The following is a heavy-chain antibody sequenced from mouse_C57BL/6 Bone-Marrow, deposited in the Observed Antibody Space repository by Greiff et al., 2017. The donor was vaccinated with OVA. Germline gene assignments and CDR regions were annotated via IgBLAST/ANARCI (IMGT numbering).Heavy chain of an antibody. CDR1: GFSLTSYG. V-gene: IGHV2-2*01. CDR3: ARNLEFAY. CDR2: IWSGGST. Sequence: QVQLKQSGPGLVQPSQSLSITCTVSGFSLTSYGVHWVRQSPGKGLEWLGVIWSGGSTDYNAAFISRLSISKDNSKSQVFFKMNSLQADDTAIYYCARNLEFAYWGQGTLVTVSA. J-gene: IGHJ3*01.